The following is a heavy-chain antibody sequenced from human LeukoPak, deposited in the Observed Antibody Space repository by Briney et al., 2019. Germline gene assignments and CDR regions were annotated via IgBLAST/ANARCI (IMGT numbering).Heavy chain of an antibody. V-gene: IGHV1-46*01. CDR3: ARAREPAAILSQFDP. D-gene: IGHD2-2*02. Sequence: ASVKVSCKASGYTFTDYYMHWVRQAPGQGLEWMGIINPSGGTTSYAQKFQGRVTMTRDTSTSTVYMELSSLRSDDTAVYYCARAREPAAILSQFDPWGQGTLVTVSS. CDR2: INPSGGTT. J-gene: IGHJ5*02. CDR1: GYTFTDYY.